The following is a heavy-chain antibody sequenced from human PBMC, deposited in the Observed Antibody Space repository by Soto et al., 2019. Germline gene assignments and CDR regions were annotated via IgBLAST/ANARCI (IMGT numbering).Heavy chain of an antibody. D-gene: IGHD4-17*01. J-gene: IGHJ4*02. Sequence: QVQLVESGGGVVQPGGSLRLSCGASGSTFRSYGMHWVRQAPGKGLEWVAVIRYDGSDPEYADSVKGRVIISRDNSQNMLYLQMNSLSADDTAVYYCARGWTTPIDYWGQGTLVTVSS. CDR3: ARGWTTPIDY. CDR2: IRYDGSDP. V-gene: IGHV3-33*01. CDR1: GSTFRSYG.